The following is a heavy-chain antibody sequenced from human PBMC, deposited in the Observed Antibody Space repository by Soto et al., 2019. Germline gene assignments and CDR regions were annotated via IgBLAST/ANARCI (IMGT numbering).Heavy chain of an antibody. D-gene: IGHD4-17*01. V-gene: IGHV4-30-2*01. CDR3: ARGVEMTKVFVTAFDT. CDR1: GGSISSGGYS. Sequence: SETLSLTCAVSGGSISSGGYSWSWIRQPPGKGLEWIGYIYHSGSTYYNPSLKSRVTISVDRSKNQFSLKLSSVTAADTAVYYCARGVEMTKVFVTAFDTWAQETTLPISS. CDR2: IYHSGST. J-gene: IGHJ6*02.